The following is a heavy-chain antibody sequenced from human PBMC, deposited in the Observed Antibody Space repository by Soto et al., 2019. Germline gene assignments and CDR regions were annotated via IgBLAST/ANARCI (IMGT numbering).Heavy chain of an antibody. Sequence: GGSLRLSCAASGFTFSSYAMHWVRQAPGKGLEWVAVISYDGSNKYYADSVKGRFTISRDNSKNTLYLQMNSLRAEDTAVYYCARDMKFPRGYYYGMDVWGQGTTVTVSS. CDR1: GFTFSSYA. V-gene: IGHV3-30-3*01. D-gene: IGHD3-10*01. CDR2: ISYDGSNK. CDR3: ARDMKFPRGYYYGMDV. J-gene: IGHJ6*02.